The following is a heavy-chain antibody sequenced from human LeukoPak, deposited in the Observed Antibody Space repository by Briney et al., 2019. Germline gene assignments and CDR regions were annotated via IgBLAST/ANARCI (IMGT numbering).Heavy chain of an antibody. J-gene: IGHJ5*02. CDR2: INSDRSST. Sequence: VGPLRLSCAASGFTFSSYWMHWVLQDPVQELVWVSRINSDRSSTSYADSVKGRFTISRDNAKNTLYLQMNSLRAEDTAVYYCAREWELSPWGQGTLVTVSS. CDR3: AREWELSP. D-gene: IGHD1-26*01. CDR1: GFTFSSYW. V-gene: IGHV3-74*01.